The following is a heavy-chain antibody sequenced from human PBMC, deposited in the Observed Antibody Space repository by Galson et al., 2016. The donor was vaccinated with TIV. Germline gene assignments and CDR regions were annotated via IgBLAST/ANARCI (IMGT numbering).Heavy chain of an antibody. J-gene: IGHJ5*02. CDR2: VYNGDIT. Sequence: QVQLQESGPGLAKPSETLSLTCAVSGASISADYWSWIRQPPGGRLEWIAYVYNGDITNYNPSLKSRLTMSADSSKNHFSLRPTSVTAADPAVYYWARHWDTWGQGTLVTVSS. CDR3: ARHWDT. CDR1: GASISADY. V-gene: IGHV4-59*08.